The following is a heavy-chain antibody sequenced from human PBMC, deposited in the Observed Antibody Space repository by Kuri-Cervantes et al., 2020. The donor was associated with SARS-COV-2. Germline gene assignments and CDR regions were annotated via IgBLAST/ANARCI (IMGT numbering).Heavy chain of an antibody. CDR3: ARVGYYYGSGSYGPYYYYYYMDV. V-gene: IGHV4-39*07. J-gene: IGHJ6*03. CDR2: IYYSGST. Sequence: GSLRLSCTVSGGSISSSSYYWGWIRQPPGKGLEWIGSIYYSGSTYYNPSLKSRVTISVDTSKNQFSLKLSSVTAADTAVYYCARVGYYYGSGSYGPYYYYYYMDVWGKGTTVTVSS. CDR1: GGSISSSSYY. D-gene: IGHD3-10*01.